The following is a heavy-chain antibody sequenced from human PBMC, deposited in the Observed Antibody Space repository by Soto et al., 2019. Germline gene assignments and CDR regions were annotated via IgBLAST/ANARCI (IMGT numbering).Heavy chain of an antibody. J-gene: IGHJ6*02. CDR3: ARAKLEHYGMDV. D-gene: IGHD1-1*01. Sequence: QVQLVQSGAEVKKPGSSVKVSCKASGGTFSSYAISWVRQAPGQGLEWMGGIIPIFGTANYAQKFQGIVTITADKYTSTAYMELSSLRSEETAVYYWARAKLEHYGMDVWGQGTTVTVSS. CDR2: IIPIFGTA. V-gene: IGHV1-69*06. CDR1: GGTFSSYA.